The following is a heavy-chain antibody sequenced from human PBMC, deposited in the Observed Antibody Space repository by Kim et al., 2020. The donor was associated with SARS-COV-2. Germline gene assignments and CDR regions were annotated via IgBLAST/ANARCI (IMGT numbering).Heavy chain of an antibody. Sequence: GGSLRLSCAASGFTFSNYDMHWVRQPTGKGLEWVSGIGTAGDTYYEGSVKGRFTISRENVENSLYLQMNSLTAGDTAVYYCARLFKEYSGYPFYFDYWGQGALVTVSS. J-gene: IGHJ4*02. CDR1: GFTFSNYD. V-gene: IGHV3-13*01. CDR3: ARLFKEYSGYPFYFDY. CDR2: IGTAGDT. D-gene: IGHD5-12*01.